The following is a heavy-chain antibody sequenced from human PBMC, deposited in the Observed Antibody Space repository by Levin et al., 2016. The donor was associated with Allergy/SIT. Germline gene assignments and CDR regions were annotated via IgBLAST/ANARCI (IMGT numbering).Heavy chain of an antibody. CDR2: INHNGGI. J-gene: IGHJ5*02. CDR3: ARGKRGNWNDHSWWFDP. D-gene: IGHD1-1*01. V-gene: IGHV4-34*01. CDR1: GGSSSSYF. Sequence: SETLSLTCAVYGGSSSSYFWSWIRQTPDKGLEWIAEINHNGGITSNPSLNSRVTVSLDTSKNQFSLILTSVTAADTAVYYCARGKRGNWNDHSWWFDPWGQGSLVTVSS.